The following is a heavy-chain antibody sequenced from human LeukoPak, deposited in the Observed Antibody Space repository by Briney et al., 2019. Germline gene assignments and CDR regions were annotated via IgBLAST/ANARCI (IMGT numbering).Heavy chain of an antibody. V-gene: IGHV3-7*04. Sequence: GGSLRLSCAVSGFTFSSYWMSCVRQAPGKGLEWVAHISQDGSEKSYVDSVEGRFTISRDNTKNSLYLQVNSLTVEDTAVYYCARAVTWFDPWGQGTLVTVSS. J-gene: IGHJ5*02. CDR1: GFTFSSYW. CDR3: ARAVTWFDP. CDR2: ISQDGSEK.